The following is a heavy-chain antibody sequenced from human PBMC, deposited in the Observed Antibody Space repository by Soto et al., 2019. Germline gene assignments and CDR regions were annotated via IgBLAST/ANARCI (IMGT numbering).Heavy chain of an antibody. J-gene: IGHJ2*01. CDR2: ISGGGDAA. D-gene: IGHD3-10*01. CDR1: GFTFINFA. V-gene: IGHV3-23*01. Sequence: EVRLLESGGGLVQPGGSLRLSCAGSGFTFINFAMNWVRQAPGKGLEWVSTISGGGDAAFFADSVRGRFTISRDNSKDTVTLQMNSLGVDDTAVYYCARKVPGSTSRPDYWYFDLWGRGTLVTVSS. CDR3: ARKVPGSTSRPDYWYFDL.